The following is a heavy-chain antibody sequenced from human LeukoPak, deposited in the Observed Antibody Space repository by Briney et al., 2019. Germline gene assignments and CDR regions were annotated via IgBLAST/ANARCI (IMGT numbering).Heavy chain of an antibody. CDR3: ARGWNYAFRFDN. D-gene: IGHD1-7*01. V-gene: IGHV3-7*01. CDR2: IKQDGGEK. J-gene: IGHJ4*02. CDR1: GFIFSDYW. Sequence: GGSLRLSCAASGFIFSDYWITWVRQAPGKGLDWVAHIKQDGGEKYFVDSVKGRFTISRDNAKNLVYLQMSSLRAEDTAVYYCARGWNYAFRFDNWGQGTLVTVST.